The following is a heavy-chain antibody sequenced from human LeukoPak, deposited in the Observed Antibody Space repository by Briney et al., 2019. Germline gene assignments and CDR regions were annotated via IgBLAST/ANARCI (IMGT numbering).Heavy chain of an antibody. Sequence: GEALKISCKGSGYSFTSYWIGWVRQMPGKGLEWMGIIYPGDSDTRYSPSFQGQVTISVDKSISTAYLQWSSLKASDTAIYYCAGRGTGTTLAFDYWGQGTLVTVSS. CDR2: IYPGDSDT. CDR3: AGRGTGTTLAFDY. D-gene: IGHD1-1*01. J-gene: IGHJ4*02. CDR1: GYSFTSYW. V-gene: IGHV5-51*01.